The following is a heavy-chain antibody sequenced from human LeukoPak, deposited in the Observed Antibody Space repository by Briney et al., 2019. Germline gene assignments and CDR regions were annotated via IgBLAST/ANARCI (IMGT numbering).Heavy chain of an antibody. CDR3: ARIGRGGSTYLYGSGVDH. Sequence: PGGSLRLSCAASRFTFSTYWMSWVRQAPGKGLEWVASINEDGSEKYYVGSVKGRFTISRDNANNSVHLQMNSLRAEDTAVYYCARIGRGGSTYLYGSGVDHWGQGSLVTLSS. CDR1: RFTFSTYW. CDR2: INEDGSEK. J-gene: IGHJ5*02. V-gene: IGHV3-7*01. D-gene: IGHD3-10*01.